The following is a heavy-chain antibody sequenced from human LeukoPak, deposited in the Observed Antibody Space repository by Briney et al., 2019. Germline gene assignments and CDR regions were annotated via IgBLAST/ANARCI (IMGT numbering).Heavy chain of an antibody. Sequence: GESLKISCKGSGYSFTSYWIGWVRQMPGKGLEWMGIIYPGDSDTRYSPSFQGQVTISADKSISTAYLQWSSLKASDTAMYYCARQGIGTDSYQAAAVDYWGQGTLVTVSS. CDR2: IYPGDSDT. CDR3: ARQGIGTDSYQAAAVDY. CDR1: GYSFTSYW. V-gene: IGHV5-51*01. D-gene: IGHD5-18*01. J-gene: IGHJ4*02.